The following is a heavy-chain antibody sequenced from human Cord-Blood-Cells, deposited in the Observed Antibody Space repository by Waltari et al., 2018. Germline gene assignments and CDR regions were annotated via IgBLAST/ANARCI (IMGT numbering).Heavy chain of an antibody. CDR2: IHYSQST. D-gene: IGHD6-13*01. CDR1: GGSISSSSYY. Sequence: QLQLQESGPGLVKPSETLSLTCTVSGGSISSSSYYWGWIRQPPGKGLVWIGSIHYSQSTSNNPTLKSRVTMSVDTSTHQFCWRLSSVIAAGTGVYYCARLQQQLVLYWYFALWGRCTLVPVSS. CDR3: ARLQQQLVLYWYFAL. J-gene: IGHJ2*01. V-gene: IGHV4-39*01.